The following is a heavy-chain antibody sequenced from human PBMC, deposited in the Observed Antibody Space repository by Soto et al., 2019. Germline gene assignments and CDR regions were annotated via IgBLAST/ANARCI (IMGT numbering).Heavy chain of an antibody. CDR1: GFTFSSYS. CDR3: ARGRYCSGGSCYLDAFDI. V-gene: IGHV3-21*01. D-gene: IGHD2-15*01. J-gene: IGHJ3*02. Sequence: EVQLVESGGGLVKPGGSLRLSCAASGFTFSSYSMNWVRQAPGKGLEWVSSISSSSSYIYYADSVKGRFTISRDNAKNSLYLQMNSVRAEDTAVYYCARGRYCSGGSCYLDAFDIWGQGTMVTVSS. CDR2: ISSSSSYI.